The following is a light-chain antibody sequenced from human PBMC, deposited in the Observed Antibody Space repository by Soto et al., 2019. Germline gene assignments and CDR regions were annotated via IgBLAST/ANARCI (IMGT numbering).Light chain of an antibody. J-gene: IGKJ3*01. CDR2: DAS. CDR1: QHVRNN. Sequence: IVMTQSPATLSVSPGEGATLSCRASQHVRNNWLAWYQQKSGQAPRLLIYDASTRATGIPARFSGSGSGTEFTVTISSLQSEDLAVYFCQQYSGWPLTFGPGTKVDL. CDR3: QQYSGWPLT. V-gene: IGKV3-15*01.